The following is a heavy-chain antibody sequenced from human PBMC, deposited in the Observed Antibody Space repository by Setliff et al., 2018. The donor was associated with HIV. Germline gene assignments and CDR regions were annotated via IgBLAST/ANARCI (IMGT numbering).Heavy chain of an antibody. J-gene: IGHJ5*02. CDR2: INTNTGNP. CDR3: ARNYYDVWSLSFGGWFDP. V-gene: IGHV7-4-1*02. D-gene: IGHD3-3*01. Sequence: PSVKVSCKASGYTFTTYAMNWVRQAPGQGPEWMGWINTNTGNPTYAQGFTGRFVFSLDTSVSTAYLQISSLKAEDTAVYYCARNYYDVWSLSFGGWFDPWGQGTQVTVSS. CDR1: GYTFTTYA.